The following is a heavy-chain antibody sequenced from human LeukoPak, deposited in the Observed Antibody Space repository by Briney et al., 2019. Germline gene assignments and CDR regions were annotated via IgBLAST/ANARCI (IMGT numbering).Heavy chain of an antibody. Sequence: ASVKVSCKASGYTFTGYYMHWVRQAPGQGLEWMGWINPNSGGTNYAQKFQGRVTMTRDTSISTAYMELSRLRSDDTAVHYCATFRERRNAFDIWGQGTMVTVSS. V-gene: IGHV1-2*02. D-gene: IGHD2/OR15-2a*01. CDR1: GYTFTGYY. CDR2: INPNSGGT. CDR3: ATFRERRNAFDI. J-gene: IGHJ3*02.